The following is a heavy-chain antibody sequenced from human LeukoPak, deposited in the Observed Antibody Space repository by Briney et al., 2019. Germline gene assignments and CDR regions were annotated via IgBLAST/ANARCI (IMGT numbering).Heavy chain of an antibody. Sequence: SVKVSCKASGGTFSSYAISWVRQAPGQGLEWMGGIIPIFGTANYAQKFQGRVTITADESTSTAYMELSSLRSEDTAVYYCARGSTYYESSGQVPFDYWGQGTLVTVSS. CDR1: GGTFSSYA. J-gene: IGHJ4*02. D-gene: IGHD3-22*01. CDR2: IIPIFGTA. CDR3: ARGSTYYESSGQVPFDY. V-gene: IGHV1-69*13.